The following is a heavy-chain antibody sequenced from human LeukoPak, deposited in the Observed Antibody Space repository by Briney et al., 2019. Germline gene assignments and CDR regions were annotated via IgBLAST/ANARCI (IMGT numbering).Heavy chain of an antibody. CDR1: GGSISSYY. V-gene: IGHV4-59*05. Sequence: PSETLSLTCTVSGGSISSYYWSWIRQPPGKGLEWIGSIYYSGSTYYNPSLKSRVTISVDTSKNQFSLKLSSVTAADTAVYYCARRGYDILTGYSGSFDYWGQGTLVTVSS. CDR2: IYYSGST. J-gene: IGHJ4*02. D-gene: IGHD3-9*01. CDR3: ARRGYDILTGYSGSFDY.